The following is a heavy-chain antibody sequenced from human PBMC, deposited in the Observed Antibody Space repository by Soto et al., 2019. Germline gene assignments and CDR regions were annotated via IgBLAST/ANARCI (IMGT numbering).Heavy chain of an antibody. D-gene: IGHD4-17*01. CDR3: AQSEVAGYGGNSRRDYYYYYGMDV. CDR2: ISAYNGNT. Sequence: ASVKVSCKASGYTFTSYGISWVRQAPGQGLEWMGWISAYNGNTGYAQKFQGRVTMTRNTSISTAYMELSSLRSEDTAVYYCAQSEVAGYGGNSRRDYYYYYGMDVWGQGTTVTVSS. V-gene: IGHV1-8*02. J-gene: IGHJ6*02. CDR1: GYTFTSYG.